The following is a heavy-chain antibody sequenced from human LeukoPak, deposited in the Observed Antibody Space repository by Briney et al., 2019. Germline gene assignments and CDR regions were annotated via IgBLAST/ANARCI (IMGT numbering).Heavy chain of an antibody. CDR1: GGSFSNYY. D-gene: IGHD3-3*01. V-gene: IGHV4-34*01. J-gene: IGHJ4*02. CDR3: ARAQSRYDFWSVYYSLSKQLDY. CDR2: INESGNI. Sequence: SETLSLTCAVYGGSFSNYYWNWFRQPPGKGLEWIGDINESGNINYNPSLKSRVSISVDTSKNQFSLKVRSVTAADTAVYFCARAQSRYDFWSVYYSLSKQLDYWGQGTRVTVSS.